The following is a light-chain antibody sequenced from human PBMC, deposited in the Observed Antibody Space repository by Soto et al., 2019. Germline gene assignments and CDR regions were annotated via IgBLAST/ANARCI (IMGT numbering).Light chain of an antibody. CDR3: QQYNNWPQT. CDR1: QSVSSK. J-gene: IGKJ2*01. V-gene: IGKV3-15*01. CDR2: GAS. Sequence: EIVMTQSPVTLSVSPGERATLSCRASQSVSSKLAWYQQKPGQAPRLLIYGASTRATGIPARFSGSGSGTEFTLSFSSMQSEDFAVYYYQQYNNWPQTFGQGTKLEIK.